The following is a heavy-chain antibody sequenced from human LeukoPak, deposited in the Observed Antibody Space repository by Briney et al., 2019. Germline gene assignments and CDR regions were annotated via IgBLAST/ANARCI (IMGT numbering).Heavy chain of an antibody. D-gene: IGHD1-1*01. CDR3: ATYMLRDNWNVHTFDS. CDR2: IIPIFGTA. J-gene: IGHJ4*02. Sequence: SVKVSCKASGGTFSSYAISWVRQAPGQGLEWMGGIIPIFGTANYAQKFQGRVTITTDESTSTAYMELSSLRSEDTAVYYCATYMLRDNWNVHTFDSWGQGTLVTVSS. CDR1: GGTFSSYA. V-gene: IGHV1-69*05.